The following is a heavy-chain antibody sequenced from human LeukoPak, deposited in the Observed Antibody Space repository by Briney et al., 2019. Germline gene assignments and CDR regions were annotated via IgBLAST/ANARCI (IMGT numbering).Heavy chain of an antibody. V-gene: IGHV3-33*01. CDR3: AIEYPPRYYYDSSGYLDY. J-gene: IGHJ4*02. CDR2: IWYDGSNK. Sequence: PGGSLRLSCAASGFTFSSYGMHWVRQAPGKGLEWVAVIWYDGSNKYYADSVKGRFTISRDNSKNTLYLQMNSLRAEDTAVYYCAIEYPPRYYYDSSGYLDYWGQGTLVTVSS. CDR1: GFTFSSYG. D-gene: IGHD3-22*01.